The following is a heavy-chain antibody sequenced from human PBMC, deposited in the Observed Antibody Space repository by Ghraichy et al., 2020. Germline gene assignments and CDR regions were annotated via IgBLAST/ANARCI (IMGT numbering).Heavy chain of an antibody. J-gene: IGHJ4*02. CDR3: ARHWRIAAAGRPFDY. Sequence: SETLSLTCAVYGGSFSGYYWSWIRQPPGKGLEWIGEINHSGSTNYNPSLKSRVTISVDTSKNQFSLKLSSVTAADTAVYYCARHWRIAAAGRPFDYWGQGTLVTVSS. V-gene: IGHV4-34*01. CDR2: INHSGST. D-gene: IGHD6-13*01. CDR1: GGSFSGYY.